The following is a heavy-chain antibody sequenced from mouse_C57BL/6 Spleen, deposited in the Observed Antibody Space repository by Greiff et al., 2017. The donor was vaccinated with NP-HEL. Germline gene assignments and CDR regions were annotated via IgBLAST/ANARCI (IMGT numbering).Heavy chain of an antibody. CDR3: ARRYDYDYAMDY. CDR2: ISSGGSYT. V-gene: IGHV5-6*01. Sequence: EVQRVESGGDLVKPGGSLKLSCAASGFTFSSYGMSWVRQTPDKRLEWVATISSGGSYTYYPDSVKGRFTISRDNAKNTLYLQMSSLKSEDTAMYYCARRYDYDYAMDYWGQGTSVTVSS. J-gene: IGHJ4*01. CDR1: GFTFSSYG. D-gene: IGHD2-4*01.